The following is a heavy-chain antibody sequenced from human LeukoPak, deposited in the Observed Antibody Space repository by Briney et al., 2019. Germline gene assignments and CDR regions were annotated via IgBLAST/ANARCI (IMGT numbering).Heavy chain of an antibody. CDR2: IYYSGST. CDR1: GCSISSYY. D-gene: IGHD1-26*01. CDR3: AIWPIYLGLFVY. V-gene: IGHV4-59*01. Sequence: SETLSLTCTVSGCSISSYYCSCFRQPPGKELQGMGDIYYSGSTNYTPSLKSRVTISVDTSKHQFSLKLSSVTAADTAVYYCAIWPIYLGLFVYWGQGTLVTVSS. J-gene: IGHJ4*02.